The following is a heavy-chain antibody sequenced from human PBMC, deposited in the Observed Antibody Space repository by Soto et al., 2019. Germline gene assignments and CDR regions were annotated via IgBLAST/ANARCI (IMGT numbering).Heavy chain of an antibody. CDR1: GFTFRSFS. D-gene: IGHD3-10*01. CDR3: ARASSSGSYFDY. V-gene: IGHV3-21*01. J-gene: IGHJ4*02. Sequence: SLRLSCAASGFTFRSFSMNWVRQAPGEGLEWVSSISSSSNYMYYADSLKGRFTISRDNAKDSLFLQMHSLRAEDTAVYYCARASSSGSYFDYWGRGSLVTVSS. CDR2: ISSSSNYM.